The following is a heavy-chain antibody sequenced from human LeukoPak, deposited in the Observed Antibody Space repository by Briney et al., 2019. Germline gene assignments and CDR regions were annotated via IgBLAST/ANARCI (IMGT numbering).Heavy chain of an antibody. CDR1: GGSISSYY. CDR3: AMATIRYTYYYYYYMDV. CDR2: IYTSGST. Sequence: PSETLSLTCTVSGGSISSYYCSWIRQPAGKGQEWIERIYTSGSTNYNPSLKSRVTMSVDTSKNQFSLKLSSVTAADTAVYYCAMATIRYTYYYYYYMDVWGKGTTVTVSS. D-gene: IGHD5-24*01. V-gene: IGHV4-4*07. J-gene: IGHJ6*03.